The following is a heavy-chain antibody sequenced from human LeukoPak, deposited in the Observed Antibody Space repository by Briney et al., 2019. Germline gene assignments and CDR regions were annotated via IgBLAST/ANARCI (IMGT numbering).Heavy chain of an antibody. CDR2: ISGSSHCR. V-gene: IGHV3-21*01. D-gene: IGHD3-10*01. J-gene: IGHJ4*02. CDR1: GFTFSRYS. CDR3: ARAQVRGASYYFDY. Sequence: PGGSLTLSCAPSGFTFSRYSMNWVRHAPGKGLEWVSSISGSSHCRYYADSVTLQFTISRDNAKISMYLQMNRLRAEDAAVYYCARAQVRGASYYFDYWGQGTLVTVSS.